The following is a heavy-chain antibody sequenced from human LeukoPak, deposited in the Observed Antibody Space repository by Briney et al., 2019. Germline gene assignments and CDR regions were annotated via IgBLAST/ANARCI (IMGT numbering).Heavy chain of an antibody. V-gene: IGHV3-23*01. CDR3: AKSGDYGDYGGYFQH. CDR1: GFTFSSYA. J-gene: IGHJ1*01. Sequence: GGSLRLSCAASGFTFSSYAMSWVRQAPGKGLEWVSAISGSGGSTYYADSVKGRFTISRDNSKNTLYLQMNSLRAEDTAVYYCAKSGDYGDYGGYFQHWGQGTLVTVSS. CDR2: ISGSGGST. D-gene: IGHD4-17*01.